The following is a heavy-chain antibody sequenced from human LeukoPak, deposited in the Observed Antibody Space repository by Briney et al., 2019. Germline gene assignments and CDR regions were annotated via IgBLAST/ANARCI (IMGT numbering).Heavy chain of an antibody. J-gene: IGHJ4*02. Sequence: GGSLRLSCAASGFTFSSYDMHWVRQAPGKGLEWVGGIGSGGDIYYADSVEGRFTISRENAKSSLDLQMNSLRVGDTAVYYCARANYDILTGYSHFDYWGQGTLVTVSS. CDR2: IGSGGDI. CDR3: ARANYDILTGYSHFDY. D-gene: IGHD3-9*01. V-gene: IGHV3-13*01. CDR1: GFTFSSYD.